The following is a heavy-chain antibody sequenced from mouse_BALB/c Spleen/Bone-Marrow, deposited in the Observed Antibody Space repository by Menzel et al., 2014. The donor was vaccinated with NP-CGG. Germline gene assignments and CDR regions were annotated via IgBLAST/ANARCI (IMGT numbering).Heavy chain of an antibody. D-gene: IGHD2-1*01. CDR3: ARDGNWFVY. CDR2: INPYNGGI. Sequence: EVKLQESGPALVKPGASMQISCKASGYSFTGYTMNWVKQSHGKNLEWIGLINPYNGGISYNQKFKGKATLTVDKSSSTAYMELLSLTSEDSAGYYCARDGNWFVYWGQGTLVTASA. V-gene: IGHV1-18*01. J-gene: IGHJ3*01. CDR1: GYSFTGYT.